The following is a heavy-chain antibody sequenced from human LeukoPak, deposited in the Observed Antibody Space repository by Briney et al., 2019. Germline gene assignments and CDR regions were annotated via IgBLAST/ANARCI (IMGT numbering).Heavy chain of an antibody. J-gene: IGHJ4*02. V-gene: IGHV3-23*01. CDR2: ISGSGGST. CDR1: GFTFSSYA. D-gene: IGHD6-19*01. Sequence: GGSLRLSCAASGFTFSSYAMGWVRQAPGKGLEWVSAISGSGGSTYYADSVKGRFTISRDNSKNTLYLQMDSLRAEDTAIYYCAKVGIAVAGWDNIDYWGQGTLVTVSS. CDR3: AKVGIAVAGWDNIDY.